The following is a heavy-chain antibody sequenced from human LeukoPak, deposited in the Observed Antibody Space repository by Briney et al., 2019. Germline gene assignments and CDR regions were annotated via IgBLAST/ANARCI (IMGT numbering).Heavy chain of an antibody. V-gene: IGHV4-34*01. CDR3: ARVILGDAFDI. D-gene: IGHD2-15*01. CDR2: INHSGST. CDR1: GFTFSSYA. Sequence: GSLRLSCAASGFTFSSYAMSWIRQPPGKGLEWIGEINHSGSTNYNPSLKSRVTISVDTSKNQFSLKLSSVTAADTAVYYCARVILGDAFDIWGQGTMVTVSS. J-gene: IGHJ3*02.